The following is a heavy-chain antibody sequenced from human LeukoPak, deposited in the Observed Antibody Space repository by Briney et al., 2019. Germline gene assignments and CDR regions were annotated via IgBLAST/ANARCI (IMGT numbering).Heavy chain of an antibody. V-gene: IGHV6-1*01. CDR2: TCYRSKWYN. D-gene: IGHD6-13*01. Sequence: SQTLSLTCAISGDSVSTNSGSWNWSRQSPSRGLEWLGRTCYRSKWYNDYAESVKSRIIINPDTSKNQFSLQLNSVTPEDTAVYYCARGGYSSSWFSNWFDPWGEGTLVTVSS. CDR1: GDSVSTNSGS. CDR3: ARGGYSSSWFSNWFDP. J-gene: IGHJ5*02.